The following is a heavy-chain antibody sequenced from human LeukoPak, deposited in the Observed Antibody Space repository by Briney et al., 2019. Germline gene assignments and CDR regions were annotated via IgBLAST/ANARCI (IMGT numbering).Heavy chain of an antibody. D-gene: IGHD3-16*01. CDR3: ARHLNTFDQGGASYYYIDV. J-gene: IGHJ6*03. CDR1: GESLSGYS. V-gene: IGHV4-34*10. CDR2: INHSGST. Sequence: SETLSLTCAVYGESLSGYSWNWIRQPPGKGLEWIGEINHSGSTNYSPSLRSRVTMSVDTSRRQFSLKLTPVTAADTAVYYCARHLNTFDQGGASYYYIDVWGKGTTVAVSS.